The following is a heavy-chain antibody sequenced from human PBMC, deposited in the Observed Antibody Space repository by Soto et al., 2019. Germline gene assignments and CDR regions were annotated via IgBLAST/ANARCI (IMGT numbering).Heavy chain of an antibody. Sequence: GGSLRLSCAASGFTFSNAWMSWVRQAPGKGLEWVGRIKSKTDGGTTDYAAPVKGRFTISRDDSKNTLYLQMNSLKTEDTAVYYCTTEVGTRYYDILTGHDAFDIWGQGTMVTVSS. V-gene: IGHV3-15*01. J-gene: IGHJ3*02. D-gene: IGHD3-9*01. CDR3: TTEVGTRYYDILTGHDAFDI. CDR2: IKSKTDGGTT. CDR1: GFTFSNAW.